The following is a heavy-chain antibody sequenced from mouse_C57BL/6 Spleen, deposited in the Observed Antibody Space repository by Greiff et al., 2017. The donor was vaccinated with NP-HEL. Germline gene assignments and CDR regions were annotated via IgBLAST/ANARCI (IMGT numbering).Heavy chain of an antibody. J-gene: IGHJ1*03. CDR1: GYTFTSYW. D-gene: IGHD1-1*01. CDR2: IHPNSGST. Sequence: VQLQQSGAELVKPGASVKLSCKASGYTFTSYWMHWVKQRPGQGLEWIGMIHPNSGSTNYNEKFKSKATLTVDKSSSTAYMQLSSLTSEDSAVYYCANYYGSSPYWYFDVWGTGTTVTVSS. V-gene: IGHV1-64*01. CDR3: ANYYGSSPYWYFDV.